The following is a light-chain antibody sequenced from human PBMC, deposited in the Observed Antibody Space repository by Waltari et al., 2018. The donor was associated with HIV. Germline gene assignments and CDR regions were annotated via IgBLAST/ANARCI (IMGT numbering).Light chain of an antibody. J-gene: IGLJ1*01. Sequence: QSALTQPASVSGSPGQSITISCSGTRSDVGNSDSVSWYQQHPCKAPRLMIYDVTNRPSGVSFRFSGSKSDNTASLIISGLQAEDEADYYCSAYTTDNTLVFGTGTRVTVL. CDR2: DVT. CDR3: SAYTTDNTLV. CDR1: RSDVGNSDS. V-gene: IGLV2-14*03.